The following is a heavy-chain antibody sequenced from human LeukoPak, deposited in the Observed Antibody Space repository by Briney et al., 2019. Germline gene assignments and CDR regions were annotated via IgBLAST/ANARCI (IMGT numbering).Heavy chain of an antibody. CDR3: AKGYSGSYYSPPIFDS. CDR1: GFTFDDYA. Sequence: GGSLRLSCAASGFTFDDYAMHWVRQTPGRGLGWVSSINWNSGSIGYADSVKGRFTISRDNAKNSLYLQMNSLRAEDMALYYCAKGYSGSYYSPPIFDSWGQGTPVTVSS. CDR2: INWNSGSI. D-gene: IGHD1-26*01. J-gene: IGHJ4*02. V-gene: IGHV3-9*03.